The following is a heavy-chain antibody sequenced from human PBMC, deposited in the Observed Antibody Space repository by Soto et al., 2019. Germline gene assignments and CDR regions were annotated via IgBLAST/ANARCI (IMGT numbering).Heavy chain of an antibody. J-gene: IGHJ4*02. D-gene: IGHD6-13*01. CDR2: INQSGST. CDR3: ARTYSRSWSPFDY. V-gene: IGHV4-34*01. Sequence: QVQLQQWGAGLLKPSENLSLTCAVYGGSFSGYYWSWIRQPPGKGLEWIGEINQSGSTNYNPSLKSRVTISVDTSKNQFSMKLSSVTASDTAVYYCARTYSRSWSPFDYWGQGTLVTVSS. CDR1: GGSFSGYY.